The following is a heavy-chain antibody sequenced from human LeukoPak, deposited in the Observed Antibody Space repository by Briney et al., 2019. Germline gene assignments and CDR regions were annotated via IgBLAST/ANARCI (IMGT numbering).Heavy chain of an antibody. Sequence: GESLKISCQGSGYSFTSYWIGWVRQMPGKGLEWMGIIYPGDSDTRYSPSFQGQVTISADKSISTAYLQWSSLKASDTAMYYCARTLTTVTSPYYYYGMDVWGQGTTVTVSS. CDR1: GYSFTSYW. D-gene: IGHD4-4*01. J-gene: IGHJ6*02. CDR3: ARTLTTVTSPYYYYGMDV. CDR2: IYPGDSDT. V-gene: IGHV5-51*01.